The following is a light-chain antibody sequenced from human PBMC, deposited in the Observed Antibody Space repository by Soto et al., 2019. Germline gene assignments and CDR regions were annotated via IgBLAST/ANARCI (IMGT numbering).Light chain of an antibody. J-gene: IGKJ4*01. CDR3: QPYNNWPLT. CDR1: QGIGDT. CDR2: DTS. V-gene: IGKV3-15*01. Sequence: MRQSPATLCVSPGEGATLSCRASQGIGDTLAWYQHKPGQTPRLPIYDTSTRATGVPTRFSGSRSGAEFTLTINSLQSEDFAVYYCQPYNNWPLTFGGGTKVDIK.